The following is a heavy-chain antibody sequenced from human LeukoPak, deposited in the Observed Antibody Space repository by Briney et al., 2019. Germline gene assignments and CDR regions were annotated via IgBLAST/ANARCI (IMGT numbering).Heavy chain of an antibody. V-gene: IGHV4-39*07. CDR1: GGSIRSRSYS. Sequence: SSETLSLTCSVSGGSIRSRSYSWGWIRQPPGKGLEWIGNIDYSGTTYYTPSLNSRITISVDTSKNQFSLRLSSVTAADTAVYYCARDDLRSDWFDPWGQGTLVIVSS. CDR3: ARDDLRSDWFDP. J-gene: IGHJ5*02. CDR2: IDYSGTT.